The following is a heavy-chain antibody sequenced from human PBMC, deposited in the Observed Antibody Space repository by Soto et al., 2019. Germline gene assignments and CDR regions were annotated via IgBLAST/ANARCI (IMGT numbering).Heavy chain of an antibody. CDR3: AKGVSIVGATNFDY. CDR1: GFTFSSYA. D-gene: IGHD1-26*01. J-gene: IGHJ4*02. Sequence: PGGSLRLSCAASGFTFSSYAMSWVRQAPGKGLEWVSAISGSGGSTYYADSVKGRFTISRDNSKNTLYLQMNSLRAEDTALYYCAKGVSIVGATNFDYWGQGTLVTVSS. V-gene: IGHV3-23*01. CDR2: ISGSGGST.